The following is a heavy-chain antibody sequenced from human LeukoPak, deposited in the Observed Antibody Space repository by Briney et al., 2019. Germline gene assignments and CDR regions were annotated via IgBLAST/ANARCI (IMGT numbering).Heavy chain of an antibody. J-gene: IGHJ4*02. V-gene: IGHV4-39*01. CDR1: GGSISSSRYY. CDR3: ATGYYSSSAVAANFDY. Sequence: PSETLSLTCTVSGGSISSSRYYWGWIRQPPGKGLEWIGSIYYSGSTYYNPSLKSRVTISVDTSKNQFSLKLNSVTATDTAVYYCATGYYSSSAVAANFDYWGQGILVTVSP. D-gene: IGHD6-6*01. CDR2: IYYSGST.